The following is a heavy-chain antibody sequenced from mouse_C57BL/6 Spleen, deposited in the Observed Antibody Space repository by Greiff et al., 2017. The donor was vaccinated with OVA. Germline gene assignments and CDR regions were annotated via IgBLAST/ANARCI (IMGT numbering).Heavy chain of an antibody. V-gene: IGHV2-9-1*01. CDR3: ARDYGRYFDY. J-gene: IGHJ2*01. CDR2: IWTGGGK. D-gene: IGHD1-1*01. CDR1: GFSLTSYA. Sequence: VKLVESGPGLVAPSQCLSITCTVSGFSLTSYAISWVRQPPGKGLEWLGVIWTGGGKNYNSALKSRLSISKDNSKSQVFLKMNRLQTDDTSRCYSARDYGRYFDYWGQGTTLTVSS.